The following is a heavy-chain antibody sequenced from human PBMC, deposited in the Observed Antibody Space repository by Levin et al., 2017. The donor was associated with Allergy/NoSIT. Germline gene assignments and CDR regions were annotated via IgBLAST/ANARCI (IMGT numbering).Heavy chain of an antibody. D-gene: IGHD3-3*01. CDR1: GGTFNSYA. CDR2: IIPYFATA. CDR3: ARVRPNSAGDYTFSYGMDV. V-gene: IGHV1-69*13. Sequence: SVKVSCKASGGTFNSYAVTWVRQAPGQGLDWMGGIIPYFATANYAQKFQGRVSITADESTNTAYMELSRLRSEDTAVYYCARVRPNSAGDYTFSYGMDVWGQGTTVTVSS. J-gene: IGHJ6*02.